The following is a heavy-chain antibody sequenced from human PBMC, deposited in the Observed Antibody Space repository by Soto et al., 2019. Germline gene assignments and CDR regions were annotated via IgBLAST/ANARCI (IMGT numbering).Heavy chain of an antibody. CDR2: INPNSGGT. CDR3: SRSYSSSWGREYYFDY. Sequence: QVQLVQSGAEVKKPGASVKVSCKASGYTFTGYYMHWVRQAPGPGLEWMGWINPNSGGTNYAQKVQGWVTMTRDTSISTAYMELSRLRSGATAVYYCSRSYSSSWGREYYFDYWGQGTLVTVSS. D-gene: IGHD6-13*01. J-gene: IGHJ4*02. CDR1: GYTFTGYY. V-gene: IGHV1-2*04.